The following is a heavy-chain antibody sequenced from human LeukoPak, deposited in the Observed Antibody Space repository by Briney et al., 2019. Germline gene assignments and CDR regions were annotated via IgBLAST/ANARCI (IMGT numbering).Heavy chain of an antibody. J-gene: IGHJ6*03. CDR1: GYTFTGSY. CDR2: IYPNSGGT. V-gene: IGHV1-2*02. CDR3: ARDPGGVNIPRYYFYRDV. Sequence: GASVKVSCKASGYTFTGSYMHWVRQAPGQGLEWMGWIYPNSGGTNYAQKCQGRVTMTIDTSTSTAYMELSRLKSDDTVVYYCARDPGGVNIPRYYFYRDVWGKGTTVTISS. D-gene: IGHD3-16*01.